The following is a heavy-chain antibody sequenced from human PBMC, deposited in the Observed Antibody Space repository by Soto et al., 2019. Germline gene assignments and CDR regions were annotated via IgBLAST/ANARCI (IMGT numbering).Heavy chain of an antibody. CDR1: GFTFTRYH. CDR3: ARNEEQYSGCDF. CDR2: INPSTST. V-gene: IGHV1-46*03. J-gene: IGHJ4*02. D-gene: IGHD3-10*01. Sequence: QVQLVQSGADLKRPGASVSVSCRASGFTFTRYHFHWMRQAPGQGLEWVGVINPSTSTTYAQKNRGRVTMTRTTSTSTVYKDLSSLRSEDTVVYYCARNEEQYSGCDFWGQGTLVTVSS.